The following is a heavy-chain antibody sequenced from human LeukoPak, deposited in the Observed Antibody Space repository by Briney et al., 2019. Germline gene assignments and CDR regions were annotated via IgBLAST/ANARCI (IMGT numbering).Heavy chain of an antibody. CDR2: IIPIFCTA. CDR3: ARGADLAAAGNYYYYYMDA. V-gene: IGHV1-69*05. Sequence: VASVKVSCKASGGTFSSYAIIWVRQAPGQALEWMGEIIPIFCTANYAQKFQGRVTMTTDESTSTAYMELSRLRSEDTAVYYCARGADLAAAGNYYYYYMDAWGKGTTVTVSS. J-gene: IGHJ6*03. D-gene: IGHD6-13*01. CDR1: GGTFSSYA.